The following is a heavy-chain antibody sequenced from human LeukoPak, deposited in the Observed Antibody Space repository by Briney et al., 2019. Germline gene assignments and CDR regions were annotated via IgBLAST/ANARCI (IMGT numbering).Heavy chain of an antibody. V-gene: IGHV1-24*01. Sequence: GASVKVSCKVSGYTLTELSMHWVRQAPGKGLEWMGSFDPEDGETIYAQKFQGRVTMTEDTSTDTAYMELSSLRSEDTAVYYCATMGCSSTSCLKSYYYYGMDVWGQGTTVTVSS. J-gene: IGHJ6*02. CDR2: FDPEDGET. D-gene: IGHD2-2*01. CDR1: GYTLTELS. CDR3: ATMGCSSTSCLKSYYYYGMDV.